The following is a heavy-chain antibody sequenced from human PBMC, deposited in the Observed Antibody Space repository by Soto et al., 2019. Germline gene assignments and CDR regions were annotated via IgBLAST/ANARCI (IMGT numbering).Heavy chain of an antibody. D-gene: IGHD1-7*01. CDR2: IKHDGSEK. CDR3: AKVDITGTTRRLFDS. J-gene: IGHJ4*02. Sequence: GGSLRLSCAASGFTFSSYWMSWVRQAPGKGLEWVANIKHDGSEKYYVDSVKDRFTISRDNAENSLYLQMNSLRDEDTAMYYCAKVDITGTTRRLFDSWGQGTLVTVSS. CDR1: GFTFSSYW. V-gene: IGHV3-7*05.